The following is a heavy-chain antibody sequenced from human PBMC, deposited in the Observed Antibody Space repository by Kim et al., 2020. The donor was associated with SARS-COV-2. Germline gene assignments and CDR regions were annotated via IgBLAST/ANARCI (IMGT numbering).Heavy chain of an antibody. J-gene: IGHJ6*04. Sequence: SETLSLTCAVSGVSVSAGDYSWTWVRQAPGKPLVWIGNTNYGGSTSFNPSLKSRVCMFLDKSKKQLTLMLTSGTAADAGVYFCSGCGAAYRHNYLSYYGVAVWGGGTTVTVSS. CDR3: SGCGAAYRHNYLSYYGVAV. CDR2: TNYGGST. CDR1: GVSVSAGDYS. D-gene: IGHD1-26*01. V-gene: IGHV4-61*08.